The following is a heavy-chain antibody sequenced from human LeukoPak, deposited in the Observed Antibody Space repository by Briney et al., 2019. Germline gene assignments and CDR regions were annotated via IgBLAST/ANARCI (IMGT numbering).Heavy chain of an antibody. CDR3: TKGLWYGELLPSSKGGKLDP. J-gene: IGHJ5*02. CDR2: ISWDGDSI. V-gene: IGHV3-9*01. D-gene: IGHD3-10*01. Sequence: GGSLRLSCAVTGFNFQDYAMHWVRQAPGKGLEWVSGISWDGDSIGYADSVKGRFTISRDNAKNSLFLQMDNVTPEDTAVYYCTKGLWYGELLPSSKGGKLDPWGQGTLVTVSS. CDR1: GFNFQDYA.